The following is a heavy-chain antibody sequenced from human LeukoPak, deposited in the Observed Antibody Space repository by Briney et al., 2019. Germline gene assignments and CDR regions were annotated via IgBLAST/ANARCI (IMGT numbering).Heavy chain of an antibody. CDR2: INPSGGST. J-gene: IGHJ5*02. Sequence: GASVKVSCKASGYTFTSYYMHWVRQAPGQGLEWMGIINPSGGSTSYAQKFQGRVTMTRDTSTSTVYMELSSLRSEDTAVYYCARDRTKERSGYSNWFDPWGQGTLVTVSS. CDR3: ARDRTKERSGYSNWFDP. D-gene: IGHD3-3*01. V-gene: IGHV1-46*01. CDR1: GYTFTSYY.